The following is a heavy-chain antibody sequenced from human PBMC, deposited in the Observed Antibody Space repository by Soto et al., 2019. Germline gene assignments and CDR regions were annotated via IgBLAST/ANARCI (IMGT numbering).Heavy chain of an antibody. D-gene: IGHD1-1*01. CDR3: TSESKTGVSEAFDV. CDR1: GFLLSELS. CDR2: FDPEDGGT. J-gene: IGHJ3*01. Sequence: QVQLVQSGAEVKKPGASVKVSCKVFGFLLSELSMHWVRQAPGKGLEWMGGFDPEDGGTIYTQKLHDRVTMTKDSSTDTAYMALSSLGPEDTAVYFCTSESKTGVSEAFDVWGQGTMVTVSS. V-gene: IGHV1-24*01.